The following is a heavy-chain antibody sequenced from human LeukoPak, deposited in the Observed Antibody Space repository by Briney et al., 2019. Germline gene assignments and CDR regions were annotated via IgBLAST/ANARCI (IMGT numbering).Heavy chain of an antibody. Sequence: ASVKVSCKASGYTFTSYYMHWVRQAPGQGLEWMGIINPSGGSTSYAQKFQGRVTMTRDMSTSTVYMELSSLKASDTAMYYCARLRGYGVVDYWGQGTLVTVSS. V-gene: IGHV1-46*01. D-gene: IGHD5-12*01. CDR3: ARLRGYGVVDY. J-gene: IGHJ4*02. CDR1: GYTFTSYY. CDR2: INPSGGST.